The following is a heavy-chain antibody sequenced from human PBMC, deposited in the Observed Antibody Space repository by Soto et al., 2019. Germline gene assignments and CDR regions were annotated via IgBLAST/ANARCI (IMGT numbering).Heavy chain of an antibody. CDR1: GGSVSSGSYY. D-gene: IGHD1-1*01. J-gene: IGHJ4*02. Sequence: QVQLQESGPGLVKPSETLSLTCTVSGGSVSSGSYYWSWIRQPPGKGLEWIGYIYYSGSTNYNPSLKSRVTISVDXXXXXXSLKLSSVTAADTAVYYCARGAGTTFYWGQGTLVTVSS. CDR3: ARGAGTTFY. CDR2: IYYSGST. V-gene: IGHV4-61*01.